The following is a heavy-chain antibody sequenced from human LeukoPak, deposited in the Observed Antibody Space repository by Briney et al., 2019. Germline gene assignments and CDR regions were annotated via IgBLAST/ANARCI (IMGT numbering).Heavy chain of an antibody. Sequence: GGSLRLSCAASGFTFSSYGMSWVRQAPGKGLEWVSAISGSGGSTYYADSVKGRFTISRDNSKNTLYLQMNSLRAEDTAVYYCAKGRLLDDYVWGSYRYDWYYFDYWGQGTLVTVSS. V-gene: IGHV3-23*01. CDR2: ISGSGGST. CDR1: GFTFSSYG. J-gene: IGHJ4*02. D-gene: IGHD3-16*02. CDR3: AKGRLLDDYVWGSYRYDWYYFDY.